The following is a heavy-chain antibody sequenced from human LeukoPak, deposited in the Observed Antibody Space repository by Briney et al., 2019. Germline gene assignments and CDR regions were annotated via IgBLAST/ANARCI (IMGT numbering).Heavy chain of an antibody. D-gene: IGHD1-26*01. CDR1: GFTFIGFA. Sequence: GGSLRLSCAASGFTFIGFAMSWVRRPPGKELEWVSGISGSGDNTLYADSVKGRFTISRDNSKNTLYLEMNSLRAEDTAIYYCAKMKGHPLPKYYMDVWGQGTTVTVSS. V-gene: IGHV3-23*01. CDR3: AKMKGHPLPKYYMDV. CDR2: ISGSGDNT. J-gene: IGHJ6*01.